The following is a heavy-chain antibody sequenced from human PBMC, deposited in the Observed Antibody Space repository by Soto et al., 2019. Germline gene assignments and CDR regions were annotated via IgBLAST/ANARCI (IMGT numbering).Heavy chain of an antibody. CDR1: GYTFTSYY. J-gene: IGHJ4*02. CDR3: AGIAAAGTVDY. D-gene: IGHD6-13*01. V-gene: IGHV1-46*01. CDR2: INPSGGST. Sequence: GASVKVSCKASGYTFTSYYMHWVRQAPGQGLEWMGIINPSGGSTSYAQKFQGRVTMTRDTSTSTVYMELSSLRSEDTAVYYCAGIAAAGTVDYWGQGTLVTGSS.